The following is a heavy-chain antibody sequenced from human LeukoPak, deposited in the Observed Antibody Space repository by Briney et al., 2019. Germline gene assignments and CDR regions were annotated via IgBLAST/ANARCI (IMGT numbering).Heavy chain of an antibody. CDR1: GGSISTTSYF. V-gene: IGHV4-39*07. Sequence: SETLSLTCTVSGGSISTTSYFWAWIRQPPGEGLEWIGSIYYSGTTYFNSYLKSRVTISVERSKNHFSLKLSSVTVADTALYYCARVYSSTHNWFDTWGQGIQVTVSS. J-gene: IGHJ5*02. CDR2: IYYSGTT. D-gene: IGHD6-19*01. CDR3: ARVYSSTHNWFDT.